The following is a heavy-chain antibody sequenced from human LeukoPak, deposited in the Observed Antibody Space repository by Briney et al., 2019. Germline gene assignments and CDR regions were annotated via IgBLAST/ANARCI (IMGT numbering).Heavy chain of an antibody. Sequence: ASVKVSCKASGYTFTSYGISWVRQAPGQGLEWMGWISAYNGNTNYAQKLQGRVTMTTDTSTSTAYMELRSLRSDDTAVYYCARGPLTYYYDSSGYYFFYYGMDVWGQGTTVTLSS. CDR1: GYTFTSYG. CDR2: ISAYNGNT. D-gene: IGHD3-22*01. CDR3: ARGPLTYYYDSSGYYFFYYGMDV. V-gene: IGHV1-18*01. J-gene: IGHJ6*02.